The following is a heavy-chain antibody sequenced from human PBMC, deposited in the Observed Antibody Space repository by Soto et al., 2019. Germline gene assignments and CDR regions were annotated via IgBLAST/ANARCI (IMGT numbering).Heavy chain of an antibody. CDR1: GGSISSSPYY. Sequence: SETLSLTCTVSGGSISSSPYYWGWIRQPPGKGLEWVAIISYSGSTYYNSSLRSRVTVSADTSKNQFSLRLSSVTAADTAVYYCARLGCPSSSTSCYDYDSYMDVWGKGTTVTVSS. J-gene: IGHJ6*03. D-gene: IGHD2-2*01. V-gene: IGHV4-39*01. CDR2: ISYSGST. CDR3: ARLGCPSSSTSCYDYDSYMDV.